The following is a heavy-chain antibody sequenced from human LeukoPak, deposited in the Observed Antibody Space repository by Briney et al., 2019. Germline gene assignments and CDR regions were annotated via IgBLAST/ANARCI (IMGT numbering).Heavy chain of an antibody. J-gene: IGHJ4*02. CDR3: ARGVRNQLLSEY. V-gene: IGHV1-8*02. CDR2: MNPNSGNT. Sequence: ASVKVSCKASGYTFTSYYMHWVRQAPGQGLEWMGWMNPNSGNTGSAQKFWGRVTMTSNASISSAYMELHRLTSEDTAVYYCARGVRNQLLSEYWGQGTLITVSS. D-gene: IGHD2-2*01. CDR1: GYTFTSYY.